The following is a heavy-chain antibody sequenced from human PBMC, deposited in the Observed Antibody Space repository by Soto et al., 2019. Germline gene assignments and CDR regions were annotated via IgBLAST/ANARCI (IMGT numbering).Heavy chain of an antibody. CDR2: ISSSSSYI. D-gene: IGHD6-6*01. CDR1: GFTFSSYS. J-gene: IGHJ4*02. V-gene: IGHV3-21*01. Sequence: GGSLRLSCAASGFTFSSYSMNWVRQAPGKGLEWVSSISSSSSYIYYADSVKGRFTISRDNAKNSLYLQMNSLRAEDTAVYYCARDLLAARPFDYWGQGTRGTVS. CDR3: ARDLLAARPFDY.